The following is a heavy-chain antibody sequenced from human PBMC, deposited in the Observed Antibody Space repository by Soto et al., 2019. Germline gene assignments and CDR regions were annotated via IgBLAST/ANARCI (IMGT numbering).Heavy chain of an antibody. J-gene: IGHJ6*03. D-gene: IGHD3-16*01. V-gene: IGHV4-34*01. CDR2: INHSGTT. CDR1: GGSFIGYY. CDR3: ALIMTISGVVRYYMDF. Sequence: SEALSLTCAVYGGSFIGYYWSWILQPPWKGLEWIGEINHSGTTNYNPSLKSRVTISVDTSKNQFSLNLSSVTAADTAVYYCALIMTISGVVRYYMDFWGKGTTVTVSS.